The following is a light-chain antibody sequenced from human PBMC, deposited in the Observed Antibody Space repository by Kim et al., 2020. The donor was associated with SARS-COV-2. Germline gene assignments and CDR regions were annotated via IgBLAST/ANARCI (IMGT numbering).Light chain of an antibody. V-gene: IGKV1-13*02. CDR3: QQFNIYPPT. CDR1: QGISSA. Sequence: AIQLTQSPSSLSASVGDRVTITCRAGQGISSALAWYQQKPGKPPKFLIYDASTLEIGVPSRFSGSASGTDFTLTISSLQPEDFATYYCQQFNIYPPTFGQGTRLEI. CDR2: DAS. J-gene: IGKJ5*01.